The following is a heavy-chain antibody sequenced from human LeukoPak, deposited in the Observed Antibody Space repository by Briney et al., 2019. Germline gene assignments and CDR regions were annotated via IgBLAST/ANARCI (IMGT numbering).Heavy chain of an antibody. J-gene: IGHJ6*03. Sequence: GGSLRLSCAASGFTFSNYGMHWARRGPGKGLEWVSFIRYDGANKYYADSVKGRFTISRDNSKNMLYLQMNSLQAEDTAVYYCAKDAGDCSNGRCPFYYYYMDVGGKGTRVTVSS. D-gene: IGHD2-8*01. CDR2: IRYDGANK. CDR1: GFTFSNYG. CDR3: AKDAGDCSNGRCPFYYYYMDV. V-gene: IGHV3-30*02.